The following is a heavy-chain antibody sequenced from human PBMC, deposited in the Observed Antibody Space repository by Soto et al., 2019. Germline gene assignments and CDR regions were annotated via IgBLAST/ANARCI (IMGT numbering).Heavy chain of an antibody. Sequence: SETLSLTCTVSGGSISSSSYHWGWIRQPPGKGLEWIGSIDYSGTTFYNASLNSRVTISADTSKNQFSLKLSSVTAADTALYYCARRTNTAGGWFDSWGQGTLVTVSS. V-gene: IGHV4-39*01. CDR1: GGSISSSSYH. D-gene: IGHD6-13*01. J-gene: IGHJ5*01. CDR3: ARRTNTAGGWFDS. CDR2: IDYSGTT.